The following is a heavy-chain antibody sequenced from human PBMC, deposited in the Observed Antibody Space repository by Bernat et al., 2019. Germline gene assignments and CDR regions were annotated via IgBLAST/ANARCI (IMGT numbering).Heavy chain of an antibody. J-gene: IGHJ2*01. V-gene: IGHV3-53*01. CDR2: IYSGGST. CDR1: GFTVSSNY. Sequence: EVQLVESGGGLIQPGGSLRLSCAASGFTVSSNYMSWVRQAPGKGLEWVSVIYSGGSTYYAHSVKGRFTISRDNSKNTLYLQLNSMRAEDTAVYYCAGGSGSYSNWYFDLWGRGTLVTVSS. CDR3: AGGSGSYSNWYFDL. D-gene: IGHD3-10*01.